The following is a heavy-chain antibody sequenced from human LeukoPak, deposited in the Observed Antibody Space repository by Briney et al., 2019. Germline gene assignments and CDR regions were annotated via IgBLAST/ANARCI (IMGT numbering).Heavy chain of an antibody. J-gene: IGHJ6*03. V-gene: IGHV4-59*08. CDR2: IYFSGST. CDR1: GGSIGNYY. D-gene: IGHD2-8*01. CDR3: ARRGVTYYYYYMDV. Sequence: NSSETLSLTCTVSGGSIGNYYWSWIRQPPGKGLEWIGYIYFSGSTSYDPSLKSRVTISVDTSKNQFSLKLSSVTAADTAVYYCARRGVTYYYYYMDVWGKGTTVTVSS.